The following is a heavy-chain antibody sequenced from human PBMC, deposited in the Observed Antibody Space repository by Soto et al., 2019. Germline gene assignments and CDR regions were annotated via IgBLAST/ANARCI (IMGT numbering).Heavy chain of an antibody. CDR1: GGSISSYY. J-gene: IGHJ4*02. V-gene: IGHV4-59*01. Sequence: PSETLSLTCTVSGGSISSYYWSWIRQPPGKGLEWIGYIYYSGSTNYNPSLKSRVTISVDTSKNQFSLKLSSVTAADTAVYYCARALDSGYDIHFDYWGQGTLVTVSS. CDR3: ARALDSGYDIHFDY. D-gene: IGHD5-12*01. CDR2: IYYSGST.